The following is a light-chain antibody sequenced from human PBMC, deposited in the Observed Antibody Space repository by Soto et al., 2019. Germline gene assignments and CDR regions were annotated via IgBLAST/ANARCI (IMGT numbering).Light chain of an antibody. V-gene: IGLV1-40*01. CDR3: QSYDSSLSGSV. Sequence: QSVLTQPPSVSGAAGQRVTISCTGSSSNIGAGYDVHWYQQLPGTAPKLLIYGNSNRPSGVPDRFSGSKSGTSASLAITGLQAEDEADYYCQSYDSSLSGSVFGGGTQLTAL. CDR2: GNS. CDR1: SSNIGAGYD. J-gene: IGLJ2*01.